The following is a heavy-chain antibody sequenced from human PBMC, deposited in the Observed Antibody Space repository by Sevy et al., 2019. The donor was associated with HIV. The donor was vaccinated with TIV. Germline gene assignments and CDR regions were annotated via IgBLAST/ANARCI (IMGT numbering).Heavy chain of an antibody. V-gene: IGHV1-24*01. D-gene: IGHD5-12*01. Sequence: ASVKVSCKVSGYTVTKLSMHWVQQAPGKGLEWMGGFDPEDGETIYAQKFQGRVTMTEDTSTDTAYMELSSLRSEDTAVYYCAAPKYVGYDYESLDIWGQWTMVTVSS. CDR1: GYTVTKLS. CDR2: FDPEDGET. CDR3: AAPKYVGYDYESLDI. J-gene: IGHJ3*02.